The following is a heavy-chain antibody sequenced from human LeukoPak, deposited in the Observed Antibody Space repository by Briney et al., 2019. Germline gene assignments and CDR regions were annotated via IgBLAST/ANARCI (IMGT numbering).Heavy chain of an antibody. CDR1: GFTFSSYW. CDR3: ARATSDSSGYVYFFDY. J-gene: IGHJ4*02. Sequence: GGSLRLSCAASGFTFSSYWMSWVRQAPGKGLEWVANINQDGNEKYYVDSVKGRFAISRDNAKNSPYLQMNSLRAEDTAVYYCARATSDSSGYVYFFDYWGQGTLVTVSS. CDR2: INQDGNEK. D-gene: IGHD3-22*01. V-gene: IGHV3-7*01.